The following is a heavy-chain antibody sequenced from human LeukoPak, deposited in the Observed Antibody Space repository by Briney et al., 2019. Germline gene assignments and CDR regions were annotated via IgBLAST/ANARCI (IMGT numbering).Heavy chain of an antibody. CDR1: GFIFSSYG. V-gene: IGHV3-30*02. CDR2: IRYGGSKK. J-gene: IGHJ3*02. CDR3: ARIAYLAAFDI. Sequence: GGSLRLSCAASGFIFSSYGMHWVRQAPGKGLEWVAFIRYGGSKKYYADSVKGRFTISRDNSKNSLYLQMNSLRAEDTAVYYCARIAYLAAFDIWGQGTMVTVSS.